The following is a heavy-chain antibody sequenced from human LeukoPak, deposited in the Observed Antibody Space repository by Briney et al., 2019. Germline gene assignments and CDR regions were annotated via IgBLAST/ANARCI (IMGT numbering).Heavy chain of an antibody. Sequence: SVKVSCKASGYTFTSYGISWVRQAPGQGLEWMGRIIPILGIANYAQKFQGRVTITADKSTSTAYMELSSLRSEDTAVYYCARVKGGNYAFDIWGQGTMVTVSS. D-gene: IGHD1-7*01. CDR1: GYTFTSYG. J-gene: IGHJ3*02. CDR3: ARVKGGNYAFDI. CDR2: IIPILGIA. V-gene: IGHV1-69*04.